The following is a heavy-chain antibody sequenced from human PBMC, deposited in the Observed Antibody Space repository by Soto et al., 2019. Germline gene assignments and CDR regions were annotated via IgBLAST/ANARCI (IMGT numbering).Heavy chain of an antibody. CDR3: AKDPMIVVVKLNDAFDI. CDR2: ISGSGGST. J-gene: IGHJ3*02. CDR1: GFTFSNYA. V-gene: IGHV3-23*01. D-gene: IGHD3-22*01. Sequence: GGSLRLSCAASGFTFSNYAMSWVRQAPGKGLEWVSAISGSGGSTYYADSVKGRFTISRDNSKNTLYLQMNSLRAEDTAVYYCAKDPMIVVVKLNDAFDIWGQGTMVTVSS.